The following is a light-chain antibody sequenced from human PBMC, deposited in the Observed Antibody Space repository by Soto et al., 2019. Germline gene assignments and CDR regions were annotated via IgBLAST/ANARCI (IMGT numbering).Light chain of an antibody. V-gene: IGLV2-23*01. CDR1: SSDVGSYNL. Sequence: QSVLTQPASLSGSPGQSITISCTGTSSDVGSYNLVSWYQQHPGKAPKLMIYEGSKRPSGVSNRFSGSKSGNTASLTISGLQAEDEADYYCSSYAGSSTYVFGTGTKVTVL. J-gene: IGLJ1*01. CDR3: SSYAGSSTYV. CDR2: EGS.